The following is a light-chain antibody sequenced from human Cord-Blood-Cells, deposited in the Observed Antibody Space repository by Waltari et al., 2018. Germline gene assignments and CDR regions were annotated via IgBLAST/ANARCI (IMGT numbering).Light chain of an antibody. CDR3: CSYAGSSTYV. CDR1: RSDVGSYNL. V-gene: IGLV2-23*01. J-gene: IGLJ1*01. CDR2: EGS. Sequence: QSALTQPASVSGSPGQSITISCTGTRSDVGSYNLVSWYQQHPGKAPKLMSYEGSKRPSGVSNRFSGSKSGNTASLTISGLQAEDEADYYCCSYAGSSTYVFGTGTKVTVL.